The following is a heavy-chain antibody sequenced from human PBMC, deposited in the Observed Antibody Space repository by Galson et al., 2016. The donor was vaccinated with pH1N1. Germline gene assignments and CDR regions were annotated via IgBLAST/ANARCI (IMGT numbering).Heavy chain of an antibody. CDR3: ARLVRGSYPDPLYYFDF. V-gene: IGHV4-39*02. Sequence: ETLSLTCTVSGASSIGNNFYGGWIRQTPGKGLEWIGNIHYSETTYYNPSLKSRVTISVDTSKNHFSLKLNYVTAADAAVYFCARLVRGSYPDPLYYFDFWGQGTLVTVSS. CDR2: IHYSETT. CDR1: GASSIGNNFY. J-gene: IGHJ4*02. D-gene: IGHD1-26*01.